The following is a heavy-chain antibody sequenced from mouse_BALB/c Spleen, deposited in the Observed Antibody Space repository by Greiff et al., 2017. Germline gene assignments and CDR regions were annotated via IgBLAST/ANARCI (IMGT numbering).Heavy chain of an antibody. Sequence: LQQPGSELVRPGASVKLSCKASGYTFTSYWMHWVKQRPGQGLEWIGNIYPGSGSTNYDEKFKSKATLTVDTSSSTAYMQLSSLTSEDSAVYYCTRFGSLFAYWGQGTLVTVSA. J-gene: IGHJ3*01. CDR2: IYPGSGST. D-gene: IGHD1-2*01. CDR3: TRFGSLFAY. V-gene: IGHV1S22*01. CDR1: GYTFTSYW.